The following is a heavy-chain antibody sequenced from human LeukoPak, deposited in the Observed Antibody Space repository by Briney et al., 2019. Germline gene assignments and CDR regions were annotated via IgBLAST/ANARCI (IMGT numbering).Heavy chain of an antibody. D-gene: IGHD3-3*01. Sequence: GESLKISCKGSGYTFTSYWIGWVRQLPGKGLEWMGIIYPGDSDTRYSPSFQGQVTISADKSISTAYLQWSSLKVSDIAMYYCARRGNFWYMDVWGKGTTVTISS. CDR3: ARRGNFWYMDV. CDR1: GYTFTSYW. CDR2: IYPGDSDT. V-gene: IGHV5-51*01. J-gene: IGHJ6*03.